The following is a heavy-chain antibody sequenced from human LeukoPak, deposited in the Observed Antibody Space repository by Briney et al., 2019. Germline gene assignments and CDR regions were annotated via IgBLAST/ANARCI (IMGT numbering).Heavy chain of an antibody. CDR2: INQHGTDK. CDR3: ASVGITMVRGVIIENWFDP. D-gene: IGHD3-10*01. Sequence: GGSLRLSCAASGFTFSSYAMSWVRQAPGKGLEWVANINQHGTDKYYVDSVRGRFTISRDNAKNSLYLQMNSLRAEDTAVYYCASVGITMVRGVIIENWFDPWGQGTLVTVSS. J-gene: IGHJ5*02. CDR1: GFTFSSYA. V-gene: IGHV3-7*05.